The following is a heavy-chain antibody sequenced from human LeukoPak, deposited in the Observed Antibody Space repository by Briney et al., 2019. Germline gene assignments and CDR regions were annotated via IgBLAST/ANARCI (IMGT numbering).Heavy chain of an antibody. J-gene: IGHJ4*02. CDR1: GYTFTGYY. D-gene: IGHD1-26*01. CDR2: INPNSGGT. CDR3: AADTSGSYGY. V-gene: IGHV1-2*02. Sequence: ASVKVSCKASGYTFTGYYMHWVRQAPGQGLEWMGWINPNSGGTNYAQKFQGRVTMTRDTSISTAYMELSSLRSEDTAVYYCAADTSGSYGYWGQGTLVTVSS.